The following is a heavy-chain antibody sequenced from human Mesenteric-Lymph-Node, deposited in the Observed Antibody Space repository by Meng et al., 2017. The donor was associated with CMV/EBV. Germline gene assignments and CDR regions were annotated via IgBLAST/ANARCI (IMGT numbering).Heavy chain of an antibody. Sequence: LSTSGVGVGWIRPPPGKALEWLALIYWNDDKRYSPSLKSRLSITKDTSKNQVVLTMTNMDPVDTATYYCALTYYDFWSGSYNWFDPWGQGTLVTVSS. CDR3: ALTYYDFWSGSYNWFDP. V-gene: IGHV2-5*01. D-gene: IGHD3-3*01. J-gene: IGHJ5*02. CDR1: LSTSGVG. CDR2: IYWNDDK.